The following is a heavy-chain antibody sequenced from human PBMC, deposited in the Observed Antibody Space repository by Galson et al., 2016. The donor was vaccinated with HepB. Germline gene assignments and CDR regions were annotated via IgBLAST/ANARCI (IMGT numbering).Heavy chain of an antibody. J-gene: IGHJ3*02. D-gene: IGHD5-12*01. CDR2: IFRTGTT. V-gene: IGHV4-4*02. CDR1: GGSINSAYW. CDR3: ARHWGDRGYTPVPNTRLQDALEI. Sequence: SETLSLTCSVSGGSINSAYWWTWVRQAPGKGLEWIGEIFRTGTTNYYPSLKSRVTISVDESNNEFSLRVDSVTAADTAVYFCARHWGDRGYTPVPNTRLQDALEIWGRGTTVAVSS.